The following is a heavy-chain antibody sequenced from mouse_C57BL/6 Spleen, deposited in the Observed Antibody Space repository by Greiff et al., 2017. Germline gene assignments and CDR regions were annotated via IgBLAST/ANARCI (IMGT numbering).Heavy chain of an antibody. Sequence: QVQLQQSGPELVKPGASVKISCKASGYSFTSYYIHWVKQRPGQGLEWIGWIYPGSGNTKYNEKFKGKATLTADTSSSTAYMQLSSLTSEDSAVYYCAYYYGTSSLYSMDYWGQGTSVTVSS. D-gene: IGHD1-1*01. CDR2: IYPGSGNT. V-gene: IGHV1-66*01. J-gene: IGHJ4*01. CDR1: GYSFTSYY. CDR3: AYYYGTSSLYSMDY.